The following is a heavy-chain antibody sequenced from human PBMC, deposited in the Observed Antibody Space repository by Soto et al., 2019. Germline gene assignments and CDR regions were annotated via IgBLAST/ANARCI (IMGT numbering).Heavy chain of an antibody. CDR3: AKAPRAGSYYDFWSCYFD. CDR1: GFTFSSYA. J-gene: IGHJ4*02. CDR2: ISGSGGST. Sequence: GGSLRLSCAASGFTFSSYAMSWVRQAPWKGLEWVSAISGSGGSTYYADSVKGRFTISRDNSKNTLYLQMNSLRAEDTAVYYCAKAPRAGSYYDFWSCYFDWGQGTLVTVSS. D-gene: IGHD3-3*01. V-gene: IGHV3-23*01.